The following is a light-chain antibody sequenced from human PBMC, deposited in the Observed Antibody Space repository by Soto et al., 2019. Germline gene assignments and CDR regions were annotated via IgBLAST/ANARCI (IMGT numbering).Light chain of an antibody. Sequence: DIVLTQSPGTLSLSPGERVTLSCRASQSVNSNNLAWYQQKPAQAPRLLIYGVSNRATGIPDRFSGSGSGTDFTLTISRLEPEDFAVYYCQQYVSAPFTFGPGTKVDIK. V-gene: IGKV3-20*01. CDR3: QQYVSAPFT. CDR1: QSVNSNN. J-gene: IGKJ3*01. CDR2: GVS.